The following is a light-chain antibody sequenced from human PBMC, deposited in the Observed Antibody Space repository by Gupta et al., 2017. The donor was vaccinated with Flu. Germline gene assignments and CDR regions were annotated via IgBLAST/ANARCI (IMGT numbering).Light chain of an antibody. CDR1: GTNGGAYNY. CDR2: DVT. Sequence: TGTGTNGGAYNYVSWYQQHPGKAPKLLIYDVTKRPSGVPDRFSGSKSGNTASLTISGRQADDEADYYCCSYGGNPLFGGGTKLTVL. J-gene: IGLJ2*01. CDR3: CSYGGNPL. V-gene: IGLV2-11*03.